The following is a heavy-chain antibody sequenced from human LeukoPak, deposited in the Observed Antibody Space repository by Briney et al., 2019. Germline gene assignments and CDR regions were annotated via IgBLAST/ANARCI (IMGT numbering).Heavy chain of an antibody. Sequence: AGALRLSCAASGFTFSSYAMSWVRQAAGKGVEWVSAISGCGGSTYYADSVKGRFTISRDNSKNTLYLQMNSLRAEDTAVYYCAKDTYYDSSGYYYDWGQGTLVTVSS. CDR2: ISGCGGST. CDR1: GFTFSSYA. V-gene: IGHV3-23*01. J-gene: IGHJ4*02. CDR3: AKDTYYDSSGYYYD. D-gene: IGHD3-22*01.